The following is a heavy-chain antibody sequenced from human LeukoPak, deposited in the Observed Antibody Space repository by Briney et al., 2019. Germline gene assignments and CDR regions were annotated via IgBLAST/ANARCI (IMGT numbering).Heavy chain of an antibody. Sequence: GGSLRLSCAASGFTVSSKYMNWVRQVPGKGLVWVSRIASDGNNRDYADSVKGRFTISRDNAKNTLYLQMNSLRVEDTAVYYCARGRPHGNDYWGQGTLVTVSS. CDR2: IASDGNNR. CDR1: GFTVSSKY. V-gene: IGHV3-74*01. J-gene: IGHJ4*02. CDR3: ARGRPHGNDY. D-gene: IGHD4-23*01.